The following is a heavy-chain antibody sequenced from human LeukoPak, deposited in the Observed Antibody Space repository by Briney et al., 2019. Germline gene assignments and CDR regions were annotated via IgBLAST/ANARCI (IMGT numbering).Heavy chain of an antibody. CDR1: GFTFDDYG. V-gene: IGHV3-20*04. CDR2: INWNGGST. CDR3: ARETYYYDSSGYYGVDY. D-gene: IGHD3-22*01. J-gene: IGHJ4*02. Sequence: GGSLRLSCAASGFTFDDYGMSWVRQAPGKGLEWVSGINWNGGSTGYADSVKGRFTISRDNAKNSLYLQMNSLRAEDTAVYYCARETYYYDSSGYYGVDYWGQGTLVTVSS.